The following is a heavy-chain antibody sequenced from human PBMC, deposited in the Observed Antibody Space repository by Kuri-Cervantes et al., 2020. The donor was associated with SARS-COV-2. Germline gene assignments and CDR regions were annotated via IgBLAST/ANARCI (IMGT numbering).Heavy chain of an antibody. Sequence: GGSLRLSCAASGFTFSSYAMSWVRQAPGKGLEWVSAISGSGGSTYYADSVKGRFNISRDNSKNTLYLQMNSLRAEDTAVYYCAKVRGIQLWVDAFDIWGQGTMVTVSS. J-gene: IGHJ3*02. CDR1: GFTFSSYA. CDR3: AKVRGIQLWVDAFDI. V-gene: IGHV3-23*01. CDR2: ISGSGGST. D-gene: IGHD5-18*01.